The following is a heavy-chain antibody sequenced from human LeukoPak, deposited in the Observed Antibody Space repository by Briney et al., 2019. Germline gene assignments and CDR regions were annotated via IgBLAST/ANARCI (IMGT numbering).Heavy chain of an antibody. V-gene: IGHV4-39*07. CDR3: ARRYGSGSYYHRILHWYFDL. Sequence: SETLSLTCTVSGGSISSSSYYWGWIRQPPGKGLEWIGSIYYSGSTYYNPSLKSRVTISVDTSKNQFSLKLSSVTAADTAVYYCARRYGSGSYYHRILHWYFDLWGRGTLVTVSS. J-gene: IGHJ2*01. D-gene: IGHD3-10*01. CDR2: IYYSGST. CDR1: GGSISSSSYY.